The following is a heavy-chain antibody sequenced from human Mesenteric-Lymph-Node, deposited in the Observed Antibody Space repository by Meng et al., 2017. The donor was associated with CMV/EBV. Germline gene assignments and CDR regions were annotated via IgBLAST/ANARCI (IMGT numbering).Heavy chain of an antibody. J-gene: IGHJ4*02. V-gene: IGHV3-7*01. CDR3: ARDGDRHSWNFNY. CDR1: GFSFSTYC. CDR2: IKQDGSET. D-gene: IGHD1-20*01. Sequence: GESLKISCAASGFSFSTYCMIWVRQAPGKGLEWVATIKQDGSETCYVDSVKGRFTISRDNAKTSLYLQMNSLRAEDTAVYYCARDGDRHSWNFNYWGQGTLVTVSS.